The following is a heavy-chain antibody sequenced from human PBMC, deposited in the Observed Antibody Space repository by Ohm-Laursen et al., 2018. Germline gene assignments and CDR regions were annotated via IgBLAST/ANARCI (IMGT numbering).Heavy chain of an antibody. CDR2: IGGSSDYT. CDR1: GFTFSSFA. J-gene: IGHJ4*02. D-gene: IGHD6-13*01. CDR3: AKGSSSSAWFDFVY. V-gene: IGHV3-23*01. Sequence: SLRLSCTASGFTFSSFAMSWVRQAPGKGLEWVSSIGGSSDYTYYTDPVKGRFTFSRDNSKNTLYLQMNSLRAEDTAIYYCAKGSSSSAWFDFVYWGQGTLVTVSS.